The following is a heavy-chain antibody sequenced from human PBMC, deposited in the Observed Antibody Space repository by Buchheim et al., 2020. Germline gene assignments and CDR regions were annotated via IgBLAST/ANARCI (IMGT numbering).Heavy chain of an antibody. V-gene: IGHV3-7*01. CDR2: IKQDGSEK. J-gene: IGHJ6*03. CDR3: ARDRPIIAAAPPLYYYYHMDV. Sequence: EVQLVESGGGLVQPGGSLRLSCAASGFTFSSYWMSWVRQAPGKGLEWVANIKQDGSEKYYVDSVKGRFTISRDNAKNSLYLQMNSLRAEDTAVYYCARDRPIIAAAPPLYYYYHMDVWGKGTT. D-gene: IGHD6-13*01. CDR1: GFTFSSYW.